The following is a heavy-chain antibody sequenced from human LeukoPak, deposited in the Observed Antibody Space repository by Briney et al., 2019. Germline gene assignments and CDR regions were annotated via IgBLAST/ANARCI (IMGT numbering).Heavy chain of an antibody. Sequence: SETLSLTCTVSGGSISSSSYYWGWIRQPPGKGLEWIGSIYYSGSTYYNPSLKSRVTISVDTSKNQFSLKLSSVTAADTAVYYCARLYCSSTSCQFDYWGQGTLVTVSS. V-gene: IGHV4-39*01. CDR1: GGSISSSSYY. D-gene: IGHD2-2*01. J-gene: IGHJ4*02. CDR3: ARLYCSSTSCQFDY. CDR2: IYYSGST.